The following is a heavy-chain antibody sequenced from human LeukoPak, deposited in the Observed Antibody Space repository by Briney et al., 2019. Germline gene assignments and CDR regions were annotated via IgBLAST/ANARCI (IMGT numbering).Heavy chain of an antibody. CDR2: INWNGGST. Sequence: GGSLRLSCAASGFTFDDYGMSWVRQAPGKGLEWVSGINWNGGSTGYADSVKGRFTISRDNAKNSLYLQMNSLRAEDTAVYYCVRDSGSSYGYYFPHWGQGTLVTVSS. J-gene: IGHJ1*01. V-gene: IGHV3-20*04. D-gene: IGHD1-26*01. CDR1: GFTFDDYG. CDR3: VRDSGSSYGYYFPH.